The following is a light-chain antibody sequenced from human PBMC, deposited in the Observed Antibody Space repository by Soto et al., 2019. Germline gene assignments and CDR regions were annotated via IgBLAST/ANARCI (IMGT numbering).Light chain of an antibody. V-gene: IGLV2-8*01. J-gene: IGLJ3*02. CDR1: SSDVGGYNY. Sequence: QSVLTQPPSASGSPGQSVAISCTGTSSDVGGYNYVSWYQQHPGKAPKLMIYEVNKRPSGVPDRFSGSKSGNTASLTVSGLQAEDEADYYCSSYTNSDTWLFGGGTKVTVL. CDR2: EVN. CDR3: SSYTNSDTWL.